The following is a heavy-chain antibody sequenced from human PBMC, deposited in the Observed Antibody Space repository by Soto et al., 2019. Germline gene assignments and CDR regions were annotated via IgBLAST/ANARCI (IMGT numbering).Heavy chain of an antibody. J-gene: IGHJ5*02. Sequence: SETLSLTCAVYGGSFSGYYWSWIRQPPGKGLEWIGEINHSGSTNYNPSLKSRVTISVDTSKNQFSLKLSSVTAADTAVYYCARGGFPSRGYSGYAQGRWFDPWGQGTLVTVSS. CDR1: GGSFSGYY. CDR3: ARGGFPSRGYSGYAQGRWFDP. D-gene: IGHD5-12*01. CDR2: INHSGST. V-gene: IGHV4-34*01.